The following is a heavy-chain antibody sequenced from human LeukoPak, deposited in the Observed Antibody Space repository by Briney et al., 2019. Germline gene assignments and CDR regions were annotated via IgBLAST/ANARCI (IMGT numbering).Heavy chain of an antibody. V-gene: IGHV3-30*01. J-gene: IGHJ4*02. CDR1: GFTFSSYA. CDR3: ARGSRGAYPAGGKLLFDY. CDR2: ISYDGSNK. D-gene: IGHD3-10*01. Sequence: GGSLRLSCAASGFTFSSYAMHWVRQAPGKGLEWVAVISYDGSNKYYADSVKGRFTISRDNSKNTLYLQMNSLRAEDTAVYYCARGSRGAYPAGGKLLFDYWGQGTLVTVSS.